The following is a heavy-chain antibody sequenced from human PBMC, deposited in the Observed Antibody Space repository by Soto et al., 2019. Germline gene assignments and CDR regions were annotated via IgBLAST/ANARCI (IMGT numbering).Heavy chain of an antibody. CDR1: GFIFSSYG. CDR2: ISHDGSEI. CDR3: AEDEGLFAIFGVVTNYYYGLDV. V-gene: IGHV3-30*18. Sequence: QVQLVESGGGVVQPGRSLRLSCAASGFIFSSYGMHWVRQAPGKGLEWVALISHDGSEIYYAHSVRGRFTISRDNSKNTLSLQKISLRDDDTALYYCAEDEGLFAIFGVVTNYYYGLDVWGQGTTVTVSS. J-gene: IGHJ6*02. D-gene: IGHD3-3*01.